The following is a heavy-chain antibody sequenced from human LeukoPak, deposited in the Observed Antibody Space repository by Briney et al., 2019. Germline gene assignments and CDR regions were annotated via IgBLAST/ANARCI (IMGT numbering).Heavy chain of an antibody. D-gene: IGHD2-2*01. CDR1: GFTVSSNY. Sequence: GGSLRLSCAASGFTVSSNYMSWVRQAPGKGLEWVSVIYSGGSTYYADSVKGRFTISRDNAKNTLYLQMNSLRAEDTAVYFCARAPSSRSTSVRGFDYWGQGTLVTVSS. CDR2: IYSGGST. V-gene: IGHV3-66*01. CDR3: ARAPSSRSTSVRGFDY. J-gene: IGHJ4*02.